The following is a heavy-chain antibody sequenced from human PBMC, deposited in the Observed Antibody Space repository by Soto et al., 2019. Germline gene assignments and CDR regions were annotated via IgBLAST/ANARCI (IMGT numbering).Heavy chain of an antibody. CDR3: VPLQPSEITGRPRMDV. J-gene: IGHJ6*02. CDR1: GYTFTSYD. V-gene: IGHV1-8*01. Sequence: ASVKVSCKASGYTFTSYDINWVRQATGQGLEWMGWMNPNSGNTGYAQKFQGRVTMTRNTSISTAYMELSSLRSEDTAVYYCVPLQPSEITGRPRMDVWGPGTTVTVSS. D-gene: IGHD6-6*01. CDR2: MNPNSGNT.